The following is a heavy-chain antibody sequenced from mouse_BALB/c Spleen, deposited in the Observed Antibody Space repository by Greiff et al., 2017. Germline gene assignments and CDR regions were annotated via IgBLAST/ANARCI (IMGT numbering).Heavy chain of an antibody. D-gene: IGHD1-1*01. CDR1: GFTFSSYA. J-gene: IGHJ2*01. CDR2: ISSGGST. Sequence: ELKVAESGGGLVKPGGSLKLSCAASGFTFSSYAMSWVRQTPEKRMEWVASISSGGSTYHPDSVKGRFTITGENARNILYLTMSSLGSEDTAMYYCEGGTYDYPYWGQGTTRTVCS. CDR3: EGGTYDYPY. V-gene: IGHV5-6-5*01.